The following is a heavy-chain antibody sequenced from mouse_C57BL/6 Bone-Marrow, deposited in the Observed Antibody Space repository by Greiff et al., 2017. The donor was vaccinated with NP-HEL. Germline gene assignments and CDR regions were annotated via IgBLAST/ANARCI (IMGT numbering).Heavy chain of an antibody. V-gene: IGHV5-4*01. CDR1: GFTFSSYA. J-gene: IGHJ2*01. CDR3: ARDGGSSDY. D-gene: IGHD1-1*01. Sequence: EVNLVESGGGLVKPGGSLKLSCAASGFTFSSYAMSWVSQTPEKRLEWVATISDGGSYTYYPDNVKGRFTISRDNAKNNLYLQMSHLKSEDTAMYYCARDGGSSDYWGQGTTLTVSS. CDR2: ISDGGSYT.